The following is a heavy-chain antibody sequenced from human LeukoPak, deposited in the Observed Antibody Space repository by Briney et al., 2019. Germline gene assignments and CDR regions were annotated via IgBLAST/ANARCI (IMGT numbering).Heavy chain of an antibody. CDR2: INPNSGGT. D-gene: IGHD5-18*01. J-gene: IGHJ4*02. CDR3: AKVLDTAMVTVGAGGTFDY. CDR1: GYTFTSYD. Sequence: GASVKVSCKASGYTFTSYDINWVRQATGQGLEWMGWINPNSGGTNYAQKFQGRVTMTRDTSISTAYMELSRLRSDDTAVYYCAKVLDTAMVTVGAGGTFDYWGQGTLVTVSS. V-gene: IGHV1-2*02.